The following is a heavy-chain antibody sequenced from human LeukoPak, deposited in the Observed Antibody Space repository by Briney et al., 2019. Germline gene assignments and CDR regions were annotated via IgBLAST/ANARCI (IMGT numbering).Heavy chain of an antibody. CDR2: ISSYGDKT. D-gene: IGHD6-13*01. Sequence: GGSLRLSCSASGFTFSNCAMHWVRQAPGKGPKYVSVISSYGDKTYYADSVKGRFTISRDNSKNTVSLQMSSLRAEDTAVYYCVKDLYKGDTSSWYYFDYWGQGTLVTASS. CDR3: VKDLYKGDTSSWYYFDY. CDR1: GFTFSNCA. V-gene: IGHV3-64D*06. J-gene: IGHJ4*02.